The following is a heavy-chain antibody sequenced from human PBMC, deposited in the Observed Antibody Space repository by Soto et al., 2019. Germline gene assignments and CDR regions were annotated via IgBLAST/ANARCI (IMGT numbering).Heavy chain of an antibody. V-gene: IGHV1-18*01. J-gene: IGHJ4*01. CDR3: ARSPTSQYYSNSSGYSPYFDY. CDR1: GYTFTSYG. CDR2: ISAYNGNT. D-gene: IGHD3-22*01. Sequence: ASVKVSCKASGYTFTSYGISWVRQAPGQGLEWMGWISAYNGNTNYAQKLQGRVTMTTDTSTSTAYMELRSLRSDDTDVYYCARSPTSQYYSNSSGYSPYFDYXG.